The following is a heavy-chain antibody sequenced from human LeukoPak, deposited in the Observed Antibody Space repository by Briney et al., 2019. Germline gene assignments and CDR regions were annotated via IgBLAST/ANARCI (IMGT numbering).Heavy chain of an antibody. Sequence: PGGSLRLSCAASGFTFRSYWMHWVRQAPGKGLVWVSRISTDGRSTNYADSVKGRFTISRDNTKNTLYLQMNSLRAEDTAVYFCAGGDGTYGHCDHWGQGTLVTVSS. J-gene: IGHJ4*02. CDR3: AGGDGTYGHCDH. CDR1: GFTFRSYW. D-gene: IGHD2-21*01. V-gene: IGHV3-74*01. CDR2: ISTDGRST.